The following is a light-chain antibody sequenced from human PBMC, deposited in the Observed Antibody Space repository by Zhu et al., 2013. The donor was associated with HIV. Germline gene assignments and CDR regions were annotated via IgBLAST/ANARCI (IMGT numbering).Light chain of an antibody. V-gene: IGLV2-14*01. CDR2: DVT. CDR3: SSYTSSSTRV. CDR1: ISDIGTYNY. Sequence: QSALTQPASVSGSPGQSITISCTGTISDIGTYNYVSWYQQHPDKAPKVLIYDVTTRPSGVSDRFSGSKSGNTASLTISGLQAEDEADYYCSSYTSSSTRVFGGGTKLTVL. J-gene: IGLJ2*01.